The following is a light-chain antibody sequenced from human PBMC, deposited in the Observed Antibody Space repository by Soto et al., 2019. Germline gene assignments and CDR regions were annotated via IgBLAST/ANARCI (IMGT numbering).Light chain of an antibody. Sequence: DLQMTQSPSSLSASVGDRVTITCQASQDIRYYLNWYQQKPGKAPKLLIYDASNLEAGVPSRFSGSGSGTDFTFTISTVQPEDVGTYYCQQYDILPLTFGGGTKVEMK. CDR1: QDIRYY. V-gene: IGKV1-33*01. CDR3: QQYDILPLT. CDR2: DAS. J-gene: IGKJ4*01.